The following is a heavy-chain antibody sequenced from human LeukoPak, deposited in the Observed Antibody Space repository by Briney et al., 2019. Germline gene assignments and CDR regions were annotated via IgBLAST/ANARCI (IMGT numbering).Heavy chain of an antibody. CDR2: ISGSGANT. CDR1: GLTFRSHA. D-gene: IGHD1/OR15-1a*01. CDR3: AKSIEEQIRGTHYYYSYMDV. J-gene: IGHJ6*03. Sequence: GGSLRLSCAASGLTFRSHAMTWVRQAPGKGLEWVAVISGSGANTYYADSVKGRFTISRDNSNNTLYLQMRSLGTEDAAVYYCAKSIEEQIRGTHYYYSYMDVWGKGTTVIVSS. V-gene: IGHV3-23*01.